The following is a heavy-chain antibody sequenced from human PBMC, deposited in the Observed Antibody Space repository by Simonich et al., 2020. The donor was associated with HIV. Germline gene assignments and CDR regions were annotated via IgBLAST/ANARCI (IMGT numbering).Heavy chain of an antibody. V-gene: IGHV5-51*03. CDR1: GLSFTSYW. CDR2: RYLGDSDT. D-gene: IGHD2-2*01. J-gene: IGHJ4*02. CDR3: VRRQPRTYNFDY. Sequence: VQLVQSGAEVNMPVESLKISCTGSGLSFTSYWIAWVRQMPGKGLEWMGIRYLGDSDTRYSPSFQGQVTMSADTSSSTAYLQWSSLKASDTAMYYCVRRQPRTYNFDYGGQGTLVTVSS.